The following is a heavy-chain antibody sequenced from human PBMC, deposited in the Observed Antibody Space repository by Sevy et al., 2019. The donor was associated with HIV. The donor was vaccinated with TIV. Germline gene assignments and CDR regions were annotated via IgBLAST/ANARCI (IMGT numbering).Heavy chain of an antibody. V-gene: IGHV3-30-3*01. Sequence: WGSLRLSCAASGFTFSSYAMHWVRQAPGKGLEWVAVISYDGSNKYYADSVKGRFTISRDNSKNTLYLQMNSLRAEDTAVYYCARVYDFWSGYDYYYYGMDVWGQGTTVTVSS. J-gene: IGHJ6*02. D-gene: IGHD3-3*01. CDR2: ISYDGSNK. CDR1: GFTFSSYA. CDR3: ARVYDFWSGYDYYYYGMDV.